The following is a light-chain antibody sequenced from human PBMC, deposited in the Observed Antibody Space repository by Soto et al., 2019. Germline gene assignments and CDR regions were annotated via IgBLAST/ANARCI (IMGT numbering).Light chain of an antibody. CDR3: QQCGGSHST. J-gene: IGKJ1*01. CDR1: QAVTSKY. Sequence: EIVLTQSPGTLSFSPGERATLSCRASQAVTSKYLAWYQRKAGQPPRLLIYGASSRATDIPRRFSGSGSGTAFNITITRLEPEDFAVYFCQQCGGSHSTFGLGTKVEIK. V-gene: IGKV3-20*01. CDR2: GAS.